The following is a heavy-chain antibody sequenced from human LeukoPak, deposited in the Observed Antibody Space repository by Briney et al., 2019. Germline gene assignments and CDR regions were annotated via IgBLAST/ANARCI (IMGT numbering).Heavy chain of an antibody. Sequence: SETLSLTCTVSGGSISSYYWSWIRQPPGKGLEWIGYIYYSGSTNYNPSLKSRVTISVDTSKNQFSLKLSSVTAADTAVYYCARGSHGEYQLLHSGGWFDPWGQGTLVTVSS. J-gene: IGHJ5*02. CDR1: GGSISSYY. CDR3: ARGSHGEYQLLHSGGWFDP. CDR2: IYYSGST. V-gene: IGHV4-59*01. D-gene: IGHD2-2*01.